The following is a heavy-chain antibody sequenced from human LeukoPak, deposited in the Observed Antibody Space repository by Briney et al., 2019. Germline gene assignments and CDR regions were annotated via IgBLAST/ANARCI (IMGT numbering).Heavy chain of an antibody. V-gene: IGHV3-23*01. D-gene: IGHD1-26*01. J-gene: IGHJ4*02. CDR2: ISGSGGGT. CDR1: GFTFSSYA. Sequence: GGSLRLSCAASGFTFSSYAMSWVRQAPGKGLEWVSAISGSGGGTYYADPVKGRFTISRDNSKNTLYLQMNSLRAEDTAVYYCAKGGRVGATVDYFDYWGQGTLVTVSS. CDR3: AKGGRVGATVDYFDY.